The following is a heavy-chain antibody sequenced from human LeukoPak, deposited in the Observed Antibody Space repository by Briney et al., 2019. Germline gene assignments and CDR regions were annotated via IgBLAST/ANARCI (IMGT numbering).Heavy chain of an antibody. J-gene: IGHJ6*04. CDR3: ARDYYGSGSYYNAGMDV. V-gene: IGHV3-48*03. D-gene: IGHD3-10*01. Sequence: GGSLRLSCAASGFTFSSYEMNWVRQAPGKGLEWVSYISSSGSTIYYADSVKGRFTISRDNAKNSLYLQMNSLRAEDTAVYYCARDYYGSGSYYNAGMDVWGKGTSVTVSS. CDR1: GFTFSSYE. CDR2: ISSSGSTI.